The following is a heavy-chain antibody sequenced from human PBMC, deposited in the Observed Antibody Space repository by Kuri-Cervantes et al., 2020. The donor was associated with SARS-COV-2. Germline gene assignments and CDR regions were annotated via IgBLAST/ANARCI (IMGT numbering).Heavy chain of an antibody. CDR2: IYWDDDK. J-gene: IGHJ4*02. Sequence: SGPTLVKPTQTLTLTCTFSGFSLSTSGVGVGWIRQPPGKALEWLALIYWDDDKRYSTSLRTRLTISKDTSKNQVVLTMTNVDPVDTATYYCARVQATTVIADFWGQGTLVTVSS. CDR1: GFSLSTSGVG. D-gene: IGHD4-11*01. CDR3: ARVQATTVIADF. V-gene: IGHV2-5*02.